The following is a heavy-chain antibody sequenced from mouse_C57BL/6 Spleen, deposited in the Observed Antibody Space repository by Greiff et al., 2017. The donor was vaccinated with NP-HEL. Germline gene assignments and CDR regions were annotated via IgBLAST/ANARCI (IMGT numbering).Heavy chain of an antibody. V-gene: IGHV14-4*01. J-gene: IGHJ2*01. Sequence: EVQLQQSGAELVRPGASVKLSCTASGFNIKDDYMHWVKQRPEQGLEWIGWIDPENGDTEYASKFQGKATITADTSSNTAYLQLSSLTSEDTAVYYCTRRYYSNYWGQGTTLTVSS. CDR3: TRRYYSNY. D-gene: IGHD2-5*01. CDR2: IDPENGDT. CDR1: GFNIKDDY.